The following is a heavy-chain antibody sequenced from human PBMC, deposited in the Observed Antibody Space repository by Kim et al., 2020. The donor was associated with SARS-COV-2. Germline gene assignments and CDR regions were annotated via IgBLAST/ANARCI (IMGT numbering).Heavy chain of an antibody. CDR1: GFTFSTYG. Sequence: GGSLRLSCAASGFTFSTYGMHWVRQAPGKGLEWVAVIWYDGTNDKYADSVKGQLTISRDNSKNTLYLQMNSLRAEDTAVYYCARVYADYYNHYGMDVWGQGTTVTVSS. D-gene: IGHD3-16*01. CDR2: IWYDGTND. CDR3: ARVYADYYNHYGMDV. V-gene: IGHV3-33*01. J-gene: IGHJ6*02.